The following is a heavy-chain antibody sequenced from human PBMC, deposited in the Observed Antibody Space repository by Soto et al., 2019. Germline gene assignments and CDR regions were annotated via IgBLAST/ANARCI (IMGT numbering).Heavy chain of an antibody. CDR3: AKSTGGTANGMGV. CDR1: GFSFDDYA. CDR2: ISWNRGTI. D-gene: IGHD2-8*02. J-gene: IGHJ6*02. V-gene: IGHV3-9*01. Sequence: EVQVVESGGGLVQPGRSLRLSCAASGFSFDDYAMHWVRQAPGKGLEWVSGISWNRGTIGYADSVKGRFTISRDNAKNSLYLEMNCLRAEDTALYDCAKSTGGTANGMGVWGRGTTVTVSS.